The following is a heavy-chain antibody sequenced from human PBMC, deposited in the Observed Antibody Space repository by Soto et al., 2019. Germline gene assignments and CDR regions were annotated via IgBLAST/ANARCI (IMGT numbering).Heavy chain of an antibody. CDR1: GFTVSSNY. Sequence: EVQLVESGGGLVQPGGSLRLSCAASGFTVSSNYMSWVRQAPGKGLEWVSVIYSGGSTYYAESVKGRFTISRDNSKNTLYLQMNSLRADDTAVYYCARDRPYSSGWYHDYWGQGTLVTVSS. J-gene: IGHJ4*02. CDR2: IYSGGST. CDR3: ARDRPYSSGWYHDY. D-gene: IGHD6-19*01. V-gene: IGHV3-66*01.